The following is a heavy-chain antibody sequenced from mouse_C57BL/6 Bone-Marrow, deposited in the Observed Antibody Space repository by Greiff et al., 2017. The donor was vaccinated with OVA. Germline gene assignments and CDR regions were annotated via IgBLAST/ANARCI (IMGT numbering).Heavy chain of an antibody. Sequence: DVKVEESGGGLVQPGGSMKLSCVASGFTFSNYWMNWVRQSPEKGLEWVAQIRLKSDNYATHYAESVKGRFTISRDDSKSSVYLQMNNLRAEDTGIYYCTVDYGRGYFDVWGTGTTVTVSS. CDR2: IRLKSDNYAT. J-gene: IGHJ1*03. D-gene: IGHD1-1*01. CDR1: GFTFSNYW. CDR3: TVDYGRGYFDV. V-gene: IGHV6-3*01.